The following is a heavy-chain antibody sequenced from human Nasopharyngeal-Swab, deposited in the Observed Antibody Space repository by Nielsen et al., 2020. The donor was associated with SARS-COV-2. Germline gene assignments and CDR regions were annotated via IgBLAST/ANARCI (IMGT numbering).Heavy chain of an antibody. CDR2: TYYRSQWNY. J-gene: IGHJ4*02. CDR1: GDSFSNNRAA. CDR3: ATTAGY. Sequence: SQTLSLTCAISGDSFSNNRAAWSCIRQSPSRGLEWLGRTYYRSQWNYDYADSVRGRVTVNPDTSKNQFSLKLSSVTASDTAVYYCATTAGYWGQGTLVTVSS. V-gene: IGHV6-1*01. D-gene: IGHD1-14*01.